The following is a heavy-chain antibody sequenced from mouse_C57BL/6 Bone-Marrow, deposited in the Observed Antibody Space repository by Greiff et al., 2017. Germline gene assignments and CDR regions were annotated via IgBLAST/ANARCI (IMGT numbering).Heavy chain of an antibody. Sequence: QVQLQQSGPGLVAPSQSLSITCTVSGFSLTSYGVHWVRQPPGKGLEWLVVIWSDGSTTYNSALKSRLSISKDNSKSQVFLKMNSLQTDDTAMYYCARQEVIRYGNYAMDYWGQGTSVTVSS. CDR1: GFSLTSYG. CDR2: IWSDGST. V-gene: IGHV2-6-1*01. CDR3: ARQEVIRYGNYAMDY. J-gene: IGHJ4*01. D-gene: IGHD1-1*02.